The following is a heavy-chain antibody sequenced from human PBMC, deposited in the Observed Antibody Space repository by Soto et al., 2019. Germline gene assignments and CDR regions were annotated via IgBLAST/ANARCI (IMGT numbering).Heavy chain of an antibody. D-gene: IGHD2-2*01. CDR1: GCTFSSYA. V-gene: IGHV1-69*13. J-gene: IGHJ4*02. CDR3: ARASYCSSTSCQASPYYFDY. Sequence: SVKVSCKASGCTFSSYAISWVRQAPGQGLEWMGGIIPIFGTANYAQKFQGRVTITADESTGTAYMELSSLRSEDTAVYYCARASYCSSTSCQASPYYFDYWGQGTLVTVSS. CDR2: IIPIFGTA.